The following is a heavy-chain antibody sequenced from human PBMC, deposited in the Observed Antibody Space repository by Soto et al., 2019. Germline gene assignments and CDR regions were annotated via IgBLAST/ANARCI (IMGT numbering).Heavy chain of an antibody. Sequence: GGSLRLSCAASGFPFSSYWMHWVRQAPGKGLVWVSRINSDGSSTSYADSVKGRFTISRDNAKNTLYLQMNSLRAEDTAVYYCAIIAARRYFDYWGQRTLVTVS. CDR3: AIIAARRYFDY. V-gene: IGHV3-74*01. CDR2: INSDGSST. J-gene: IGHJ4*02. CDR1: GFPFSSYW. D-gene: IGHD6-6*01.